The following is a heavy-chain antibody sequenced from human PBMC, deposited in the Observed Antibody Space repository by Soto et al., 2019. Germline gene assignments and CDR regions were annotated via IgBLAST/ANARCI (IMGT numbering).Heavy chain of an antibody. CDR2: IRSKANSYAT. CDR3: TSRGGSYYPFDY. CDR1: GFTFSGSA. V-gene: IGHV3-73*02. J-gene: IGHJ4*02. D-gene: IGHD1-26*01. Sequence: EVQLVESGGGLVQPGGSLKLSCAASGFTFSGSAMHWVRQASGKGLEWVGRIRSKANSYATAYAASVKGRFTISRDDSKNTAYLQMNSLKIEDTAVYYCTSRGGSYYPFDYWGQGTLVTVSS.